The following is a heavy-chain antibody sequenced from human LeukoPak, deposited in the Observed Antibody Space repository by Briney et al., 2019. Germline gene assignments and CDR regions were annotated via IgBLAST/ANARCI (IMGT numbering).Heavy chain of an antibody. V-gene: IGHV3-23*01. J-gene: IGHJ4*02. CDR1: GITLSNYG. CDR3: AKRGVVIRVILVGFHKEAYYFDS. Sequence: PGGSLRLSCAVSGITLSNYGMSCVRQAPGKGLEWVAGISDRGSRTNYADFVKGRFTISTDHPKNTLYLQMNSLRAEDTAVYFCAKRGVVIRVILVGFHKEAYYFDSWGQGALVTVSS. CDR2: ISDRGSRT. D-gene: IGHD3-22*01.